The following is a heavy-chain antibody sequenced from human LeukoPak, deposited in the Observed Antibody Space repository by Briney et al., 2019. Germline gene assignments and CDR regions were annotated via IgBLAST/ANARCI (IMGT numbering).Heavy chain of an antibody. CDR3: ARIPSSGSDINDY. CDR1: GFTFSNYA. Sequence: PGGSLRLSCAASGFTFSNYAMTWVRQAQGKGLQWVSAITGSGGSTSYADSVKGRFAISRDNSKNTLYLQMNSLRAEDTAVYYCARIPSSGSDINDYWGQGTLVTVSS. CDR2: ITGSGGST. V-gene: IGHV3-23*01. D-gene: IGHD3-10*01. J-gene: IGHJ4*02.